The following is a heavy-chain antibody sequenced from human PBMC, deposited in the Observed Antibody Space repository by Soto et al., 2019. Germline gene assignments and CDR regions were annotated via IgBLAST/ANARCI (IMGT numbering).Heavy chain of an antibody. D-gene: IGHD1-1*01. Sequence: ASVKVSCKASGYTFTSYDIYWVRQATGQGLEWMGWMNPNTGNSGYAQKFQGRVTMTSDTSISTAHMELSSLGSGDTAVYYCAREPATAKPEGVDFWGQGTLVTVSS. CDR2: MNPNTGNS. CDR3: AREPATAKPEGVDF. CDR1: GYTFTSYD. V-gene: IGHV1-8*01. J-gene: IGHJ4*02.